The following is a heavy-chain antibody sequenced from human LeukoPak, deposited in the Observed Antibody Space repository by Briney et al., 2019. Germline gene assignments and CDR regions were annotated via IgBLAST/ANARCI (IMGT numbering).Heavy chain of an antibody. CDR3: ARDKLGLGELSLYDQ. CDR2: INPNSGGT. V-gene: IGHV1-2*02. J-gene: IGHJ5*02. CDR1: GYTFTGYY. Sequence: ASVKVSCKASGYTFTGYYMHWVRQAPGQGLEWMGWINPNSGGTHYAQKFQGRVTMTRDTSISTAYMELSRLRSDDTAVYYCARDKLGLGELSLYDQWGQGTLVTVFS. D-gene: IGHD3-16*02.